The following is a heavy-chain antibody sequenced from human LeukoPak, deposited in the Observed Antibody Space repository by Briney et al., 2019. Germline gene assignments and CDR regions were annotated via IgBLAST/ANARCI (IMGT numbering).Heavy chain of an antibody. Sequence: GASVKVSCKASGGTFSSYAISWVRQAPAQGLEWMGGIIPIFGTANYAQKFQGRVTITADKSTSTAYMELSSVRSEDTAVYYGAGGVDGSGSHYFDYWRQGTLVTVSS. CDR1: GGTFSSYA. V-gene: IGHV1-69*06. D-gene: IGHD3-10*01. CDR2: IIPIFGTA. CDR3: AGGVDGSGSHYFDY. J-gene: IGHJ4*02.